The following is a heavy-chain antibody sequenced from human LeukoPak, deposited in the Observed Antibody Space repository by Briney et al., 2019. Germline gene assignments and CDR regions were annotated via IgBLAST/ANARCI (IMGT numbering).Heavy chain of an antibody. CDR1: GFTVSSNY. D-gene: IGHD4-17*01. J-gene: IGHJ4*02. V-gene: IGHV3-66*01. Sequence: GGSLRLSCAASGFTVSSNYINWVRQAPGKGLEWVSLIYGSTSADYADSVKGRFTISRDTSMNTVYLQMNSLRAEDTAVYYCARLSFGDDYWGQGTLVTVSS. CDR2: IYGSTSA. CDR3: ARLSFGDDY.